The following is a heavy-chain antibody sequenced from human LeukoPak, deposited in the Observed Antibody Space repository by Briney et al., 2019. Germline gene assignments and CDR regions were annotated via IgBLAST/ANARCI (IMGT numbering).Heavy chain of an antibody. CDR2: IYYSGST. CDR3: ARGSSYSY. Sequence: SETLSLTCTVSGGPISSYYWSWIRQPPGKGLEWIGYIYYSGSTNYNPSLKSRVTISVDTSKNQFSLKLSSVTAADTAVYYCARGSSYSYWGQGTLVTVSS. D-gene: IGHD2-15*01. V-gene: IGHV4-59*01. CDR1: GGPISSYY. J-gene: IGHJ4*02.